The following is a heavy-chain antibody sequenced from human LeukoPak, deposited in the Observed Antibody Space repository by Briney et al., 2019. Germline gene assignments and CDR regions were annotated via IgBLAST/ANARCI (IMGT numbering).Heavy chain of an antibody. V-gene: IGHV3-64*01. J-gene: IGHJ4*02. CDR3: ARAEGWTTFDY. Sequence: PGGSLRLSCAASGFTFSNYAMLWVRQAPGKGLECVSAIGGDGVNTYYANSVKGRFTISRDNSKNTLYLQMGSLRAEDMAVYYCARAEGWTTFDYWGQGTLVTVSS. CDR2: IGGDGVNT. CDR1: GFTFSNYA. D-gene: IGHD1-1*01.